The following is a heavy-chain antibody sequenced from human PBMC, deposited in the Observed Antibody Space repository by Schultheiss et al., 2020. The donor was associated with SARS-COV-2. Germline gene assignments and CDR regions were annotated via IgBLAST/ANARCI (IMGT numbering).Heavy chain of an antibody. Sequence: GGSLRLSCATSGFTFSDFWMSWVRQAPGKGLEWVSYISSSSSYTNYADSVKGRFTISRDNSKNTLYLQMNSLRAEDTAVYYCAKASRHCSGGSCLTLDYWGQGTLVTVSS. V-gene: IGHV3-11*05. CDR3: AKASRHCSGGSCLTLDY. D-gene: IGHD2-15*01. CDR1: GFTFSDFW. CDR2: ISSSSSYT. J-gene: IGHJ4*02.